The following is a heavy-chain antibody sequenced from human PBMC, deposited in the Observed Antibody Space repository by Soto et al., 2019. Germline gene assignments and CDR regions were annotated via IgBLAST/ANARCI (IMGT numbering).Heavy chain of an antibody. CDR1: GFTFISYA. Sequence: ALLLSGAASGFTFISYAMNWIRQSPGKWVEWVEVISYDGSNKYYADPVKGRFTSSRDNSNDTLYLQMNSLRAEDTAVDYCARTGRLALWFGELLSDYWGQGTLVTVSS. CDR2: ISYDGSNK. J-gene: IGHJ4*02. D-gene: IGHD3-10*01. V-gene: IGHV3-30-3*01. CDR3: ARTGRLALWFGELLSDY.